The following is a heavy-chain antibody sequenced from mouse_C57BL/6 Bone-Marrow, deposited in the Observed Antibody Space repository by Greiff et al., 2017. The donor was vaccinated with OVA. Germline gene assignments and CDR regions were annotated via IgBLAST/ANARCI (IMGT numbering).Heavy chain of an antibody. CDR3: ARLHSNYLYYSALDY. J-gene: IGHJ4*01. CDR2: IHPNSGST. V-gene: IGHV1-64*01. Sequence: VQLQQPGAELVKPGASVKLSCKASGYTFTSYWMHWVKQRPGQGLEWIGMIHPNSGSTNYNEKFKSKATLTVDKSSSTAYMQLSSLTSEDSAVXSCARLHSNYLYYSALDYWGQGTPVTASS. CDR1: GYTFTSYW. D-gene: IGHD2-5*01.